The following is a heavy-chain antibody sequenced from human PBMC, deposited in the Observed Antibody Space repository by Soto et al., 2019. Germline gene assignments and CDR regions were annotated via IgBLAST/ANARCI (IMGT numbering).Heavy chain of an antibody. Sequence: QVRLVESGGGVVQPGRSLRLSCEASGFTFSSYGIHWVRQAPRKGLEWVAVIWYDGSNKYYADSVKGRFSISRDNSKNTLYLLMNSLSAEDTAFYYCARGHGVATTMGWFDPGGQGTLVTVSS. D-gene: IGHD5-12*01. V-gene: IGHV3-33*01. J-gene: IGHJ5*02. CDR3: ARGHGVATTMGWFDP. CDR2: IWYDGSNK. CDR1: GFTFSSYG.